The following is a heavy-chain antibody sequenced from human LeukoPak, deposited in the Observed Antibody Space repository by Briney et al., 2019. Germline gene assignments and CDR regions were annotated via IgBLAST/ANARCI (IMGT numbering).Heavy chain of an antibody. CDR1: GFIFSSYA. J-gene: IGHJ4*02. CDR2: ISGSGGST. D-gene: IGHD4-17*01. V-gene: IGHV3-23*01. Sequence: GGSLRLSCAASGFIFSSYAMSWVRQAPGKGLEWVSAISGSGGSTYYADSVKGRSTISRDNSKNTLYLQVNSLRAEDTAVYYCAKGETVTTTSFDYWGQGTLVTVSS. CDR3: AKGETVTTTSFDY.